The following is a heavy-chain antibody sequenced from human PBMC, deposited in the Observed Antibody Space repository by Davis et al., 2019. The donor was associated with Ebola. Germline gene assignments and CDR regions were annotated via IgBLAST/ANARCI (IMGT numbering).Heavy chain of an antibody. CDR2: IDSDGSGT. Sequence: PGGSLRLSCVASGFAFRNYWMHWVRQAPGEGLVWVSRIDSDGSGTIYADSVKGRFTISRDNAKNTLYLQMNSLRAEDTAVYYCARGGYNHGFDIWGQGTMVTVSS. CDR3: ARGGYNHGFDI. CDR1: GFAFRNYW. J-gene: IGHJ3*02. V-gene: IGHV3-74*01. D-gene: IGHD1-14*01.